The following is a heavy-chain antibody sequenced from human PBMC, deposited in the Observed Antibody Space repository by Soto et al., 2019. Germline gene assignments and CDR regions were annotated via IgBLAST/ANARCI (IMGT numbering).Heavy chain of an antibody. CDR2: LSTSGRT. CDR1: GDSFGNFY. J-gene: IGHJ2*01. Sequence: PSETLSLTCTVSGDSFGNFYWSWIRQPAGKGLESIGRLSTSGRTNYSPSLRSRVTMSLDTSKNRFSLRLTSVSAADTAVYFCARGLGRYFDLWGRGTLVTVSS. V-gene: IGHV4-4*07. CDR3: ARGLGRYFDL. D-gene: IGHD3-16*01.